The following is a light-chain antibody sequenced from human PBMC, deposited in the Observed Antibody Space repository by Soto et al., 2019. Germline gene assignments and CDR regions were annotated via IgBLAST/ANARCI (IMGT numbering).Light chain of an antibody. CDR2: GAS. V-gene: IGKV3-15*01. Sequence: EIVLTQSPATLSVSPGERAPLSCLASQSVSSDLAWYQQKPGQAPRLLIYGASTRATGIRARFSGSGSGTEFTLTLSSLQSEDFAVYYCQQYNNWPRTFGQGTRLEI. CDR1: QSVSSD. J-gene: IGKJ5*01. CDR3: QQYNNWPRT.